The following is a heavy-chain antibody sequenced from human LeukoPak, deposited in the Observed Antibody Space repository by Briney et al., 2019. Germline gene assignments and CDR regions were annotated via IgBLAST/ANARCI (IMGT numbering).Heavy chain of an antibody. D-gene: IGHD1-1*01. CDR1: AYTFTSYG. CDR3: ARETGTGDYYFGMDV. V-gene: IGHV1-18*04. Sequence: WASVTVSCKASAYTFTSYGISWVRQAPGQGLEWMGWISAYNGNTNYAQKLQGRVTTTTDTSTSTAYMELRSLRSDDTAVYYCARETGTGDYYFGMDVWGKGTTVTVSS. J-gene: IGHJ6*04. CDR2: ISAYNGNT.